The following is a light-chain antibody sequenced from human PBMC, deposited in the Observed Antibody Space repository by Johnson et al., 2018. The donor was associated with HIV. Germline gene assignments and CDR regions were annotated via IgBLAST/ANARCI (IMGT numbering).Light chain of an antibody. CDR2: QNN. CDR1: SSNIGNKD. V-gene: IGLV1-51*02. Sequence: QSVLTQPPSVSAAPGQKVTVSCSGSSSNIGNKDVSWYQQLPGAAPRLLIYQNNKRPSAIPDRFSASKSGTSATLAITGLQTGDEAVYFCGTWDSILTGFVFGPGTAVTFL. J-gene: IGLJ1*01. CDR3: GTWDSILTGFV.